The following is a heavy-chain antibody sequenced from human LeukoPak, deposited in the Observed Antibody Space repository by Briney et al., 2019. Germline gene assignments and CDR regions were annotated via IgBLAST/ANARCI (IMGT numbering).Heavy chain of an antibody. CDR1: GXSISSYY. V-gene: IGHV4-59*01. CDR3: ARKGYGDYAMDY. D-gene: IGHD4-17*01. J-gene: IGHJ4*02. Sequence: VSGXSISSYYWSWIRQPPGKGLEWIGYIYYSGSTNYNPSLKSRVTISVDTSKNQFSLKLSSVTAADTAVYYCARKGYGDYAMDYWGQGTLVTVSS. CDR2: IYYSGST.